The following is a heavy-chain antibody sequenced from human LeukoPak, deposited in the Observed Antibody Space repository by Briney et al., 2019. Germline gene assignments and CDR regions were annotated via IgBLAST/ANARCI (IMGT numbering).Heavy chain of an antibody. CDR1: GFTVSSNY. CDR2: IYSGGST. Sequence: PGGSLRLSCAASGFTVSSNYMSWVRQAPGKGLEWVSVIYSGGSTYYADSVKGRFTISRDNAKNSLYLQMNSLRAEDTAVYYCARDRYCTNGVCYDMDVWGKGTTVTVSS. CDR3: ARDRYCTNGVCYDMDV. D-gene: IGHD2-8*01. V-gene: IGHV3-66*01. J-gene: IGHJ6*03.